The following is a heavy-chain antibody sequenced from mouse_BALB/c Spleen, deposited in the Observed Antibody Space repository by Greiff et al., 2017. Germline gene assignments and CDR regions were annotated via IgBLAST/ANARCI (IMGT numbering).Heavy chain of an antibody. CDR3: ARRDYGSSRYFDV. V-gene: IGHV5-6-2*01. J-gene: IGHJ1*01. CDR2: INSNGGST. Sequence: EVQLVESGGGLVKLGGSLKLSCAASGFTFSSYYMSWVRQTPEKRLELVAAINSNGGSTYYPDTVKGRFTISRDNAKNTLYLQMSSLKSEDTALYYCARRDYGSSRYFDVWGAGTTVTVSS. D-gene: IGHD1-1*01. CDR1: GFTFSSYY.